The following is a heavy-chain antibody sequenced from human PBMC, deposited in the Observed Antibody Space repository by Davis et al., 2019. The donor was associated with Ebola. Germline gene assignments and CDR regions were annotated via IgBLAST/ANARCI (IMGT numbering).Heavy chain of an antibody. CDR2: ISGSGGST. CDR3: AKNGDSSGYQKVSWLVY. J-gene: IGHJ4*02. Sequence: PGGSLRLSCAASGFTFSSSAMSWVRQAPGKGLEWVSAISGSGGSTYYADSVKGRFTISRDNSKNTLYLQMNSLRAEDTAVYYCAKNGDSSGYQKVSWLVYWGQGTLVTVSS. D-gene: IGHD3-22*01. CDR1: GFTFSSSA. V-gene: IGHV3-23*01.